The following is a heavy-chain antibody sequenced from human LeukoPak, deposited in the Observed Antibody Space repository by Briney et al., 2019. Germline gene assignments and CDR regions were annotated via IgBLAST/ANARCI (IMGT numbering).Heavy chain of an antibody. CDR3: ARYPYSSSWYYFDY. D-gene: IGHD6-13*01. J-gene: IGHJ4*02. CDR1: GITFTDYY. V-gene: IGHV3-11*04. CDR2: ISSGGTTI. Sequence: GGSLRLSCAASGITFTDYYMTWIRQAPGKGLEWISYISSGGTTIYYADSVKGRFTISRDDAKNSLYLQMNSLRAEGTAVYYCARYPYSSSWYYFDYWGQGTLVTVSS.